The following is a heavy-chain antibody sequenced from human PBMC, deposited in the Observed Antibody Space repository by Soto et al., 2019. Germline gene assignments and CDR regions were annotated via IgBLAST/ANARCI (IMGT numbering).Heavy chain of an antibody. Sequence: QVQLQESGPGLVKPSQTLSLTCTVSGGSISSGGYYWSWIRQHPGKGLEWIGYIYYSGSTYYNPSLKSRVTISVGTSKNQFSLKLSSVTAADTAVYYCARVHYYGSGSAPRGMDVWGQGTTVTVSS. V-gene: IGHV4-31*03. CDR3: ARVHYYGSGSAPRGMDV. D-gene: IGHD3-10*01. CDR2: IYYSGST. J-gene: IGHJ6*02. CDR1: GGSISSGGYY.